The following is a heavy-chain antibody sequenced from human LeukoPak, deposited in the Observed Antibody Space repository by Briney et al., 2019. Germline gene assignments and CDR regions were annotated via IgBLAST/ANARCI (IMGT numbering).Heavy chain of an antibody. J-gene: IGHJ4*02. D-gene: IGHD2-15*01. CDR2: INHSGST. Sequence: PSETLSLTCAVYGGSFSGYYWSWIRQPPGKGLEWTGEINHSGSTNHNPSLKSRVTISVDTSKNQFSLKLSSVTAADTAVYYCALLKEGYCSGGSCSDYWGQGTLVTVSS. CDR3: ALLKEGYCSGGSCSDY. V-gene: IGHV4-34*01. CDR1: GGSFSGYY.